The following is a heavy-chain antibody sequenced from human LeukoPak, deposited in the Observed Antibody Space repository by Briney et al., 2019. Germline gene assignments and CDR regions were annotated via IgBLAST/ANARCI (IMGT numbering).Heavy chain of an antibody. CDR3: ARGLWFGELYLPHLPVYYFDY. CDR2: IKQDGSEK. J-gene: IGHJ4*02. V-gene: IGHV3-7*01. Sequence: QTGGSLRLSCAASGFTFSSYWMSWVRQAPGKGLEWVANIKQDGSEKYYVDSVKGRFTISRDNAKNSLYLQMNSLRAEDTAVYYCARGLWFGELYLPHLPVYYFDYWGQGTLVTVSS. CDR1: GFTFSSYW. D-gene: IGHD3-10*01.